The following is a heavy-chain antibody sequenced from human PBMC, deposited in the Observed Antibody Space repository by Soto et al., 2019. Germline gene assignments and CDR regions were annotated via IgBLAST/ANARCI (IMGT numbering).Heavy chain of an antibody. CDR1: GFTFSSYA. V-gene: IGHV3-23*01. CDR3: AKPPYSSSSYYYYGMDV. CDR2: ISGSGGTT. J-gene: IGHJ6*02. D-gene: IGHD6-6*01. Sequence: EVQLLESGGGLVQPGGSRRLSCAASGFTFSSYAMTWVRQAPGKGLEWVSAISGSGGTTYHADSVKGRFTISRDNSKNTLYLQMNSLRAEDAAVYYCAKPPYSSSSYYYYGMDVWGQGTTVTVSS.